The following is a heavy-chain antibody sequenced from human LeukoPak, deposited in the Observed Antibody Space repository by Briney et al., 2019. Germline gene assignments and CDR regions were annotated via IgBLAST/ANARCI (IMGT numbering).Heavy chain of an antibody. J-gene: IGHJ4*02. V-gene: IGHV1-3*01. CDR2: INAGNGNT. D-gene: IGHD4-17*01. CDR3: ARGAADYGLDYFDY. Sequence: ASVTVSCKASGYTLTSYAMHWVRQAPGQRLEWMGWINAGNGNTKYSQKFQGRVTITRDTSASTAYMELSSLRSEDTAVYYCARGAADYGLDYFDYWGQGTLVTVSS. CDR1: GYTLTSYA.